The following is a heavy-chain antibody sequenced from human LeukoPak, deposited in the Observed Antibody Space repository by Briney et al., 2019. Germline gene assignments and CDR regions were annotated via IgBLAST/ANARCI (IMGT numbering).Heavy chain of an antibody. Sequence: GASVKVSCKASGYTFTSYAMHWVRQAPGQRLEWMGWINAGNGNTKYSQKFQGRVTITRDTSASTAYMELSSLRSEDTAVYYCARAPYSMIVLEIGAFDIWGQGTMVTVSS. CDR1: GYTFTSYA. CDR3: ARAPYSMIVLEIGAFDI. J-gene: IGHJ3*02. CDR2: INAGNGNT. D-gene: IGHD3-22*01. V-gene: IGHV1-3*01.